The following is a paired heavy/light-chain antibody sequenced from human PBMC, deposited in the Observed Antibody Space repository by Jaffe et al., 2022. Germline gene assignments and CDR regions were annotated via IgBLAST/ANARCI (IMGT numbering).Heavy chain of an antibody. CDR2: VFHSGST. V-gene: IGHV4-38-2*02. CDR3: AREISRDGSGKYYLFGKFDP. CDR1: DYSISSGYN. J-gene: IGHJ5*02. D-gene: IGHD3-10*01. Sequence: QVQLQESGPGLVKPSETLSLTCAVSDYSISSGYNWGWIRQPPGKGLEWIGNVFHSGSTYYNPSLKSRVTISVDTSKNQFSLKLTSVTAADTAVYYCAREISRDGSGKYYLFGKFDPWGQGILVTVSS.
Light chain of an antibody. CDR1: SRNVGSYNL. CDR3: CSYAGSSTIV. CDR2: EVS. V-gene: IGLV2-23*02. J-gene: IGLJ2*01. Sequence: QSALTQPASVSGSPGQSITISCTGTSRNVGSYNLVSWYQQHPGKAPKLMIYEVSKRPSGVSNRFSGSKSDNTASLTISGLQAEDEADYYCCSYAGSSTIVFGGGTKLTVL.